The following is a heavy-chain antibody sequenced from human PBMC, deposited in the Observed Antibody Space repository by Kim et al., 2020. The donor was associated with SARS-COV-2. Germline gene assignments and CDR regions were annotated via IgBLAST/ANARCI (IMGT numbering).Heavy chain of an antibody. CDR3: ARYSSSRIAYYYYGMDV. D-gene: IGHD6-13*01. CDR2: ISSSSSYT. J-gene: IGHJ6*02. V-gene: IGHV3-11*06. CDR1: GFTFSDYY. Sequence: GGSLRLSCAASGFTFSDYYMSWIRQAPGKGLEWVSYISSSSSYTNYADSVKGRFTISRDNAKNSLYLQMNSLRAEDTAVYYCARYSSSRIAYYYYGMDVWGQGTTVTVSS.